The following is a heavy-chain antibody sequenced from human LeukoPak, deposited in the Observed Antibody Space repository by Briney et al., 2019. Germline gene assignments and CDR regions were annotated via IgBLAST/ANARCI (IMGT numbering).Heavy chain of an antibody. Sequence: PGGSLRLSCAASQFTFSTYWMSWLRQAPGKGLEWVANIEEDGSEKYYVDSVEGRFTISRDNAKNSLFLQVNSLRAEDTAVYYCARMTGGLWDYWGQGTLVTVSS. CDR3: ARMTGGLWDY. J-gene: IGHJ4*02. D-gene: IGHD2-15*01. V-gene: IGHV3-7*05. CDR1: QFTFSTYW. CDR2: IEEDGSEK.